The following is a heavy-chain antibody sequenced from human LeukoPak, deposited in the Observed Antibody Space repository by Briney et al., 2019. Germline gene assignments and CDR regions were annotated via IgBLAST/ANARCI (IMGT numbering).Heavy chain of an antibody. CDR2: IKQDGSEK. CDR3: ARGRGGYSSSWLDC. V-gene: IGHV3-7*01. CDR1: GFTFSSYW. D-gene: IGHD6-13*01. J-gene: IGHJ5*01. Sequence: GGSLRLSCAASGFTFSSYWMSWVRQAPGKWLEWVANIKQDGSEKYYVDSVKGRFTISRDNAKNSLYLQMNSLRAEDTAVYYCARGRGGYSSSWLDCWGQGTLVTVSS.